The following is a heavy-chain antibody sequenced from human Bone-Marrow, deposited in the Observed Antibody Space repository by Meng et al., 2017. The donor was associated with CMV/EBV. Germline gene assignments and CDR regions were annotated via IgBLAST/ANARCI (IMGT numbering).Heavy chain of an antibody. CDR2: ISSSSSTI. D-gene: IGHD2-2*02. Sequence: GESLKISCAASGFTFSSYSMNWVRQAPGKGLEWVSYISSSSSTIYYADSVKGRFTISRDNAKNSLYLQMNSLRAEDTAVYYCARDKCSSTSCYTLYPWGQGTLVTVSS. V-gene: IGHV3-48*04. CDR1: GFTFSSYS. CDR3: ARDKCSSTSCYTLYP. J-gene: IGHJ5*02.